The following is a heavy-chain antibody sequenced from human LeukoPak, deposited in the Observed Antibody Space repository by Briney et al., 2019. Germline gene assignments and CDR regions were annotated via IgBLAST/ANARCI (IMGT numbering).Heavy chain of an antibody. CDR2: IYYSGST. D-gene: IGHD6-13*01. Sequence: SQTLSLTCTVSGGSISSGDYYWSWIRQPPGKGLEWIGYIYYSGSTYYNPSLKSRVTISVDTSKNQFSLKLSSVTAADTAVYYCARDRGSAGGFDFWGQGALVTVSS. CDR3: ARDRGSAGGFDF. J-gene: IGHJ4*02. CDR1: GGSISSGDYY. V-gene: IGHV4-30-4*01.